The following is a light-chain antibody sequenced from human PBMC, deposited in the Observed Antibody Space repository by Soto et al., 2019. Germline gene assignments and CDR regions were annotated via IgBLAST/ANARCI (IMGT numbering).Light chain of an antibody. CDR2: NVS. V-gene: IGLV2-14*01. J-gene: IGLJ1*01. CDR3: TSSTSGSLYV. Sequence: QSALTQAASVSGSPGQSITISCTGTSSDVGGYNYVSWYQQFPGKVPKLLIYNVSNRPSGVSNRFSGSKSGNTASLTISGLQAEDEADYFCTSSTSGSLYVFGPGTKLTVL. CDR1: SSDVGGYNY.